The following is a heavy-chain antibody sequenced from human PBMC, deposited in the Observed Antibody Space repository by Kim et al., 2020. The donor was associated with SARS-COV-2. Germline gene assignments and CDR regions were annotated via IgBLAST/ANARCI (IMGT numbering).Heavy chain of an antibody. D-gene: IGHD3-9*01. J-gene: IGHJ6*02. CDR3: AKGYDTLIGGYFYGMDV. CDR2: ISGSGSST. Sequence: GGSLRLSCAASGLTFSSYVMAWVRQAPGKGLEWVSSISGSGSSTYHADSVKGRFTTSRDNSKNALYLQMNSLRAEDTAVYYCAKGYDTLIGGYFYGMDVWGQGTTVTVSS. V-gene: IGHV3-23*01. CDR1: GLTFSSYV.